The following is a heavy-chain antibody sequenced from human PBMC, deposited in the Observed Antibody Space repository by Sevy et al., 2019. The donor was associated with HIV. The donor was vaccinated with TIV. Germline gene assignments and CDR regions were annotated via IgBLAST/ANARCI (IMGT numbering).Heavy chain of an antibody. CDR2: IYYSGST. CDR1: GGSISSYY. J-gene: IGHJ4*02. Sequence: GSLRLSCTVSGGSISSYYWSWIRQPPGKGLEWIGYIYYSGSTNYNPSLKSRVTISVDTSKNQFSLKLSSVTAADTAVYYCARQVGDIVVAYFDYWGQGTLVTVSS. CDR3: ARQVGDIVVAYFDY. V-gene: IGHV4-59*08. D-gene: IGHD2-15*01.